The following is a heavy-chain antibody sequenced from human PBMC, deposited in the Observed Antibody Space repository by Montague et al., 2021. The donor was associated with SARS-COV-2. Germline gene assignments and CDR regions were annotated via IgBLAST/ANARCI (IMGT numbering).Heavy chain of an antibody. Sequence: CAISGDSVSRNSAAWNWIRQSPSRGLEWLGRTYYRSKWYNDYAVSVKSRITINPDTSKNQFSLHLNSVTPEDTAVYYCARERCSGGSCYGHWYFDLWGRGTLVTVSS. D-gene: IGHD2-15*01. CDR3: ARERCSGGSCYGHWYFDL. J-gene: IGHJ2*01. CDR1: GDSVSRNSAA. V-gene: IGHV6-1*01. CDR2: TYYRSKWYN.